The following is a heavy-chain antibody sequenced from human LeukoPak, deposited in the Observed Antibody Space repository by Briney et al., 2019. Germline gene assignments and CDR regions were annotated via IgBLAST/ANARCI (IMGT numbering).Heavy chain of an antibody. CDR1: GYTFTSYY. J-gene: IGHJ3*02. CDR2: INPSGGST. CDR3: ARGHSYCGGDCYDSDAFDI. D-gene: IGHD2-21*02. Sequence: ASVKVSCKASGYTFTSYYMHWVRHAPGQGLEWMGIINPSGGSTSYAQKFQGRVTMTRDTSTSTVYMELSSLRSEDTAVYYCARGHSYCGGDCYDSDAFDIWGQGTMVTVSS. V-gene: IGHV1-46*01.